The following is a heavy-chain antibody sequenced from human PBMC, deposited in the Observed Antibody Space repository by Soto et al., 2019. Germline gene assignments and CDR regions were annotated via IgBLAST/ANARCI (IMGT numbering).Heavy chain of an antibody. CDR3: ARVKVGDLFRFNWFFDL. CDR2: IFHTGST. Sequence: SETLSLTCTVSGGSISSCNFSWTWIRQPPGKGLEWIAYIFHTGSTFYNSSLKPRVSISVDRSKNQFSLKLKSVTETDTAVYYCARVKVGDLFRFNWFFDLWGRGTLVTVCS. V-gene: IGHV4-30-2*01. CDR1: GGSISSCNFS. J-gene: IGHJ2*01. D-gene: IGHD3-3*01.